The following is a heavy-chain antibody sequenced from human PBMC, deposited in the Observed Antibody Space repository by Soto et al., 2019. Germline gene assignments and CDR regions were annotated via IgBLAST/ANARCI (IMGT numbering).Heavy chain of an antibody. Sequence: PWGSLRLSCAASGFTFISYAIHWVRQAPVKGLEWVAVISYDGSNKYYADSVKGRFTISRDNSKNTLYLQMNSLRAEDTAVYYCARASWYDYWGQGTLVTSPQ. CDR1: GFTFISYA. CDR2: ISYDGSNK. CDR3: ARASWYDY. J-gene: IGHJ4*02. D-gene: IGHD6-13*01. V-gene: IGHV3-30-3*01.